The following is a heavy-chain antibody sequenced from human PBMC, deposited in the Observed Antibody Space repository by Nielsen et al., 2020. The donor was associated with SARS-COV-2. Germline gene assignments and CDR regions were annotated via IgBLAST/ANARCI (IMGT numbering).Heavy chain of an antibody. D-gene: IGHD3-10*01. CDR3: ARESREMLLWFGELKTYYSG. V-gene: IGHV3-30-3*01. Sequence: GESLKISCAASGFTFSSYAMHWVRQAPGKGLEWVAVISYDGSNKYYADSVKGRFTISRDNSKNTLYLQMNSLRAEDTAVYYCARESREMLLWFGELKTYYSG. CDR1: GFTFSSYA. J-gene: IGHJ6*01. CDR2: ISYDGSNK.